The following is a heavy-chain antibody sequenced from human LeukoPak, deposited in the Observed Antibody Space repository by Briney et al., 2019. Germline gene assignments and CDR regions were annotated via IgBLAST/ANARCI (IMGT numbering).Heavy chain of an antibody. D-gene: IGHD6-6*01. J-gene: IGHJ4*02. V-gene: IGHV5-51*01. CDR1: GYRFTSYW. CDR3: ARKNAYSTSMDY. Sequence: PGESLKISCKGSGYRFTSYWIGWVRQMPGKGLEWMGIIYAGDSDTRYSPSFQGQVTISVDKSISTAYLQWTSLKASDTAMYYCARKNAYSTSMDYWGQGTLVTVSS. CDR2: IYAGDSDT.